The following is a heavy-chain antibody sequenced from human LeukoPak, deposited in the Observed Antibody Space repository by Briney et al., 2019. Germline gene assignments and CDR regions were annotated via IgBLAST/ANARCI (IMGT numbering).Heavy chain of an antibody. Sequence: PSQTLSLTCTVSGGSISSCGYYWSWIRQHPGKGLEWIGYIYYSGSTYYNPSLKSRVTISVDTSKNQFSLKLSSVTAADTAVYYCARMARGPERITMVRGVHTPPPPGYFDYWGQGTLVTVSS. CDR2: IYYSGST. CDR3: ARMARGPERITMVRGVHTPPPPGYFDY. CDR1: GGSISSCGYY. D-gene: IGHD3-10*01. V-gene: IGHV4-31*03. J-gene: IGHJ4*02.